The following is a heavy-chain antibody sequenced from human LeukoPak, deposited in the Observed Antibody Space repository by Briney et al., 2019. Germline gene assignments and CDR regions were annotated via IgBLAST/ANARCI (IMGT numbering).Heavy chain of an antibody. V-gene: IGHV3-53*01. CDR3: ASLARDY. Sequence: GGSLRLSCAASGFIFSNTYMTWVRQAPGKGLEWVSVIHNDGSTYYSDSVKGRFTISRDNSKNMLFLRMNSLRVEDTAVYFCASLARDYWGQGTLVSVSS. CDR2: IHNDGST. D-gene: IGHD3-3*02. J-gene: IGHJ4*02. CDR1: GFIFSNTY.